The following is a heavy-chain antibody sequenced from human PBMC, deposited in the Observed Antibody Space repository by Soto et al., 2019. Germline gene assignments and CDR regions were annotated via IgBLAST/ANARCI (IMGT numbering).Heavy chain of an antibody. V-gene: IGHV3-33*01. CDR3: GRGRGAGTYQGNFVY. Sequence: QVQLVESGGGVVQPGRSLRLSCAASGFTFSSYGMHWVRQAPGKGLEWVAVIWYDGSNKYYADSVKGRFTISRDNSKNTLYPQMNGLSAEHRAVYYCGRGRGAGTYQGNFVYWGEGTLVAVSS. CDR1: GFTFSSYG. D-gene: IGHD6-19*01. CDR2: IWYDGSNK. J-gene: IGHJ4*02.